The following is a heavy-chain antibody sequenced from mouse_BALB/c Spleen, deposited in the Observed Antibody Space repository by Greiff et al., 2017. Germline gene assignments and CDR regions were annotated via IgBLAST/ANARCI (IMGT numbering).Heavy chain of an antibody. CDR1: GFTFSDYY. CDR3: ARGYYGSSLYAMDY. CDR2: ISDGGSYT. V-gene: IGHV5-4*02. J-gene: IGHJ4*01. D-gene: IGHD1-1*01. Sequence: EVKVVESGGGLVKPGGSLKLSCAASGFTFSDYYMYWVRQTPEKRLEWVATISDGGSYTYYPDSVKGRFTISRDNAKNNLYLQMSSLKSEDTAMYYCARGYYGSSLYAMDYWGQGTSVTVSS.